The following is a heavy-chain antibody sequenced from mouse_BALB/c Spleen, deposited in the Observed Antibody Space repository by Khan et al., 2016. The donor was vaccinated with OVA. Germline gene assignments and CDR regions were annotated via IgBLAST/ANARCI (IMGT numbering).Heavy chain of an antibody. V-gene: IGHV9-3*02. CDR3: ARDDDYWAY. CDR2: INTNTGEP. D-gene: IGHD2-3*01. Sequence: QIQLVQSGPELKKPGETVKISCKTSGYTFTNYGMNWVKQAPGKGLKWMGWINTNTGEPTYAEEFTGRFAFSLETAATTAYLQTNNLKNEDNATYFCARDDDYWAYWGQGTLVTVSA. CDR1: GYTFTNYG. J-gene: IGHJ3*01.